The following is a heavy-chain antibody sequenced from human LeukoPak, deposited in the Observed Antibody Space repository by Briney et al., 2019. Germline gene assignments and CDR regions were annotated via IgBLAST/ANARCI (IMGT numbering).Heavy chain of an antibody. Sequence: GGSLRLSCAASGXTFNNAWMSWVRQAPGKGLEWVGRIRSKTDGGTTDYTTPVKGRFTISRDDSRNTLYLQMDSLKTDDTAVYYCSTGGAGTWGQGTLVTVSS. J-gene: IGHJ4*02. CDR2: IRSKTDGGTT. CDR1: GXTFNNAW. V-gene: IGHV3-15*01. CDR3: STGGAGT.